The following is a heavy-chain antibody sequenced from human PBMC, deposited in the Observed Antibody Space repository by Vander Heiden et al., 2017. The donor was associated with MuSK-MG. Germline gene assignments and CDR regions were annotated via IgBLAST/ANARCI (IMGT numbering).Heavy chain of an antibody. CDR1: GGTFSSYA. CDR2: IIPILGIA. V-gene: IGHV1-69*04. J-gene: IGHJ6*03. CDR3: ARDMPYYYDSSGFFYYYYMDV. D-gene: IGHD3-22*01. Sequence: QVQLVQSGAEVKKPGSSVKVSCKASGGTFSSYAISWVRQAPGQGLEWMGGIIPILGIANYAQKFKGRVTITADESTSTAYMELSSLRSEDTAVYYCARDMPYYYDSSGFFYYYYMDVWGKGTTVTVSS.